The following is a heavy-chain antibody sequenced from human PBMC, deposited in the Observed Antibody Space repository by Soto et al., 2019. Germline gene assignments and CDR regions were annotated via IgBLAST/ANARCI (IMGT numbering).Heavy chain of an antibody. D-gene: IGHD3-22*01. Sequence: GGSLRLSCAASGFTFSSYAMSWVRQAPRKGLEWVSAISGSGGSTDYADSVKGRFTISRDNSKNTLYLQMNSLRAEDTAVYYCAKVIGYDTSGYAENWGQGTLVTVSS. CDR2: ISGSGGST. CDR1: GFTFSSYA. CDR3: AKVIGYDTSGYAEN. V-gene: IGHV3-23*01. J-gene: IGHJ4*02.